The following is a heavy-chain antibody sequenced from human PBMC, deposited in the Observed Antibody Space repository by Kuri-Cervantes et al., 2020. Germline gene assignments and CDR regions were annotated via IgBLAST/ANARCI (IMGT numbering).Heavy chain of an antibody. D-gene: IGHD2/OR15-2a*01. CDR1: GFTFSSYG. V-gene: IGHV3-30*18. Sequence: GESLKISCAASGFTFSSYGMHWVRQAPGKGLEWVAVISYDGSSKYYADSVKGRFTISGDNSKNTLYLQMNSLRAEDTAVYYCAKDLSSIPGGYWGQGTLVTVSS. J-gene: IGHJ4*02. CDR3: AKDLSSIPGGY. CDR2: ISYDGSSK.